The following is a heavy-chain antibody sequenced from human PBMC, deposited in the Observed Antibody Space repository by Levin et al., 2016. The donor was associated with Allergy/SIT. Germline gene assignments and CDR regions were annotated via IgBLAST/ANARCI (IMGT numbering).Heavy chain of an antibody. CDR2: IKQDGSEK. Sequence: GESLKISCAASGFTFSSYWMSWVRQAPGKGLEWVANIKQDGSEKYYVDSVKGRFTISRDNAKNSLYLQMNSLRAEDTAVYYCARVDYGDYGPYWYFDLWGRGTLVTVSS. V-gene: IGHV3-7*03. CDR3: ARVDYGDYGPYWYFDL. J-gene: IGHJ2*01. D-gene: IGHD4-17*01. CDR1: GFTFSSYW.